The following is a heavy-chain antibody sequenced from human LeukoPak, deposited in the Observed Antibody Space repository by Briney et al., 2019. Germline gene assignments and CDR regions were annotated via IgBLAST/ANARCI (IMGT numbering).Heavy chain of an antibody. CDR3: ARRRVSSRPSPGARFHP. Sequence: SETRSLTCAVYGGSFSGYYWSWIRQPPGKGLEWIGEINHSGSTNYNPSLKSRVTISVDTSKNPFSMKLSSVTAADTAVYYCARRRVSSRPSPGARFHPWGQGTLVTVSS. V-gene: IGHV4-34*01. CDR1: GGSFSGYY. D-gene: IGHD6-6*01. J-gene: IGHJ5*02. CDR2: INHSGST.